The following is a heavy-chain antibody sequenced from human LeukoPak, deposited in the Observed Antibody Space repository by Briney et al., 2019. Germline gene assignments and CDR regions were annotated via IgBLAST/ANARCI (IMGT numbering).Heavy chain of an antibody. Sequence: ASVKVSCKVSGYTLTELSMHWVRQAPGKGLEWMGGFDPEDGETIYAQKFQGRVTMTEDTSTDTAYMELSSLRSEDTAVYYCARVSYDCSSTSCYTSYMDVWGKGTTVTVSS. V-gene: IGHV1-24*01. CDR2: FDPEDGET. CDR1: GYTLTELS. D-gene: IGHD2-2*02. J-gene: IGHJ6*03. CDR3: ARVSYDCSSTSCYTSYMDV.